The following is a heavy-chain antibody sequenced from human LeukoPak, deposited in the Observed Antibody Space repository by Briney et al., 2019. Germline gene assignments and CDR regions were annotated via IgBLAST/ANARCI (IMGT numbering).Heavy chain of an antibody. CDR2: FYYSGST. J-gene: IGHJ4*02. CDR3: ARGPGGYSDGYYFDY. D-gene: IGHD5-18*01. CDR1: GGSISSYY. V-gene: IGHV4-59*01. Sequence: SETLSLTCAVSGGSISSYYWSWIRQPPGKGLEWIGFFYYSGSTNYNPSLKSRVTISVDTSKNHFSLKLSSVTAADTAVYYCARGPGGYSDGYYFDYWGQGTLVTVSS.